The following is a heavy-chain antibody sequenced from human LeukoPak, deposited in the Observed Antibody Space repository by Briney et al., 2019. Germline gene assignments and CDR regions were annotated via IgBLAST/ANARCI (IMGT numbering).Heavy chain of an antibody. J-gene: IGHJ4*02. CDR3: AREGFYGGVVLRY. CDR2: ISSSSTK. CDR1: GFTFSSYS. D-gene: IGHD2-15*01. V-gene: IGHV3-48*02. Sequence: GGSLRLSCAASGFTFSSYSMNWVRQAPGKGLEWVSYISSSSTKYYADSVKGRFTISRDNAKNSLYLQMNSLRDEDTAVYYCAREGFYGGVVLRYWGQGTLVTVSS.